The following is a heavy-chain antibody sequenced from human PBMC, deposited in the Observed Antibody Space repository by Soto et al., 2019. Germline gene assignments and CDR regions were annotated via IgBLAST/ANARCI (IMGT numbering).Heavy chain of an antibody. CDR1: GGSISSEVYY. CDR2: IYYSGTT. CDR3: PRGRGYSYGPYYFDY. D-gene: IGHD5-18*01. V-gene: IGHV4-31*03. J-gene: IGHJ4*02. Sequence: QVPLQESGPGLVKPSQTLSLTCTVSGGSISSEVYYWSWFRQLPGKGLEWIGDIYYSGTTYHNPPLRSRLTICGDASKNPFSLKLSSVTAADTALYYCPRGRGYSYGPYYFDYWGQGTLVTVSS.